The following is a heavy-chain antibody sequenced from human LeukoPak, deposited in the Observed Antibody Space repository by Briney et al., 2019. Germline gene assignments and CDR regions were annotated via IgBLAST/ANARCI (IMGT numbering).Heavy chain of an antibody. CDR1: GFTFSSYG. V-gene: IGHV3-30*02. D-gene: IGHD5-18*01. CDR2: IRYDGSNK. CDR3: TSNRGYSYGPPDLFDY. J-gene: IGHJ4*02. Sequence: GGSLRLSCAASGFTFSSYGMHWVRQAPGKGLEWVAFIRYDGSNKYYADSVKGRFTLSRDNSKNTLYLQMNSLRAEDTAVYYCTSNRGYSYGPPDLFDYWGQGTLVTVSS.